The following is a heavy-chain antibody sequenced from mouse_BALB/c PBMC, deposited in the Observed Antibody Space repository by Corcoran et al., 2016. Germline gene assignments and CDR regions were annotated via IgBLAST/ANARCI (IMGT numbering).Heavy chain of an antibody. J-gene: IGHJ2*01. V-gene: IGHV1-54*01. CDR1: GYAFTNSL. D-gene: IGHD2-14*01. CDR2: INPGSGGT. CDR3: ARGEYDRTYFDY. Sequence: QIQLQQSGAELVRPGTSVRVSCTASGYAFTNSLIEWVKQRPGQGLEWIGVINPGSGGTNYNEKFKGKATLTADKSSSTAYMQLSSLTSDDSAVYFCARGEYDRTYFDYWGQGTTLTVSS.